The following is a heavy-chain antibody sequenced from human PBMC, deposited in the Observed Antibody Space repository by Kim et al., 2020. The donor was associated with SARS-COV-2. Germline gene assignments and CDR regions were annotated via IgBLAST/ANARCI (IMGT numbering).Heavy chain of an antibody. CDR1: GGSISSGAYY. J-gene: IGHJ5*02. V-gene: IGHV4-31*03. Sequence: SETLSLTCTVSGGSISSGAYYWSWIRQHPGEGLECIGYIYYTGITYYNPSLKSRVTMSLDTSTNQFSLQLSSVTAADTAVYYCARLRKYPDYNNYVSWFDPWGQGTLVIVSS. CDR3: ARLRKYPDYNNYVSWFDP. CDR2: IYYTGIT. D-gene: IGHD4-4*01.